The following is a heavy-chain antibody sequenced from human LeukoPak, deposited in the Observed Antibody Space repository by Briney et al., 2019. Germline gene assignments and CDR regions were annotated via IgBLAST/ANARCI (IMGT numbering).Heavy chain of an antibody. CDR3: YSGSYYVADFDY. CDR2: IIPIFGTA. Sequence: SVKVSXKASGGTFSSYAISWVRQAPGQGLEWMGGIIPIFGTANYAQKFQGRVTITADESTSTAYMELSSLRSEDTAVYYCYSGSYYVADFDYWGQGTLVTVSS. D-gene: IGHD1-26*01. CDR1: GGTFSSYA. V-gene: IGHV1-69*01. J-gene: IGHJ4*02.